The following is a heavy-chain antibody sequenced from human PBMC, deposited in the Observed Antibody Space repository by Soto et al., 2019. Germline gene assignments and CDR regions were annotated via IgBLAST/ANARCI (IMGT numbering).Heavy chain of an antibody. CDR3: ARDRYGDIDY. Sequence: GGSLRLSCAASGFTSSNYWMHWVRQAPGKGLVWVSRISSDETSISYVDSVKGRFTISRDNARNTLYLQMNSLRAEDTAVYYCARDRYGDIDYWGQGTLVTVSS. CDR1: GFTSSNYW. D-gene: IGHD4-17*01. CDR2: ISSDETSI. J-gene: IGHJ4*02. V-gene: IGHV3-74*01.